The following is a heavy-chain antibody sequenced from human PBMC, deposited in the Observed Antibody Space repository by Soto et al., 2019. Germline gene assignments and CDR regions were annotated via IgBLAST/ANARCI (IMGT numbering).Heavy chain of an antibody. CDR3: TSLYDVLTGVDY. CDR1: GITFCDYA. CDR2: IRSKAYGGTT. V-gene: IGHV3-49*03. Sequence: GGSLRLSCTASGITFCDYAMNWFRQAPGKGLEWVGFIRSKAYGGTTEYAASVKGRFTISRDDSKSIAYLQMNSLKTEDTAVYYCTSLYDVLTGVDYWGQGTLVTVSS. J-gene: IGHJ4*02. D-gene: IGHD3-9*01.